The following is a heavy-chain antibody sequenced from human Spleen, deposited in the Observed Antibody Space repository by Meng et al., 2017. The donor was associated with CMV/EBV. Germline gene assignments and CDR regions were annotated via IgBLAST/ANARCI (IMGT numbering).Heavy chain of an antibody. V-gene: IGHV3-30*02. CDR1: GLTFSYYG. CDR2: VRYDGSDK. J-gene: IGHJ6*02. Sequence: GGSLRLSCAASGLTFSYYGMHWVRQAPGKGLEWVAFVRYDGSDKQYADSVKGRITISRDNSENTLYLQIISLRAEDTAVYYCARPGAYAYGMDVWGQGTTVTVSS. CDR3: ARPGAYAYGMDV. D-gene: IGHD2-2*01.